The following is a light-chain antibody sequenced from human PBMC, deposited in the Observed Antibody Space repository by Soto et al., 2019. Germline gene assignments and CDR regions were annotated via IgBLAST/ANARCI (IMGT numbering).Light chain of an antibody. CDR1: QSISSY. J-gene: IGKJ1*01. CDR3: PQSYSTPRT. V-gene: IGKV1-39*01. CDR2: AAS. Sequence: DIQMTQSPSSLSAYVGDRVTITCRASQSISSYLNWYQQKPGKAPKLLIYAASSLQSGVPSRFSGSGSGTDFTLTISSLQPEDFATYYCPQSYSTPRTFGQGTKVDIK.